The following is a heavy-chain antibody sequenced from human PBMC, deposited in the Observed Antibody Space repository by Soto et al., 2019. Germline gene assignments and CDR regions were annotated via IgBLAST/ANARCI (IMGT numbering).Heavy chain of an antibody. J-gene: IGHJ4*02. V-gene: IGHV3-30*18. D-gene: IGHD3-10*01. Sequence: PGGSLRLSCAASGFTFSSYGMHWVRQAPGKGLEWVAVISYDGSNKYYADSVKGRFTISRDNSKNTLYLQMNSLRAEDTAVYYCAKDGRRVRGVISSKSFDYWGQGTLVTVSS. CDR1: GFTFSSYG. CDR3: AKDGRRVRGVISSKSFDY. CDR2: ISYDGSNK.